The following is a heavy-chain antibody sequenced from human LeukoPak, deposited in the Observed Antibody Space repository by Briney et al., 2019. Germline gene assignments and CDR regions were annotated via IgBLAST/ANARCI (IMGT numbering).Heavy chain of an antibody. CDR2: INHSGST. CDR1: GVSFSGYY. CDR3: ARTPTMVRGVRDFDY. J-gene: IGHJ4*02. Sequence: SETLSLTCAVYGVSFSGYYWSWIRQPPGKGLEWIGEINHSGSTNYNPSLKSRVTISVDTSKNQFSLKLSSVTAADTAVYYCARTPTMVRGVRDFDYWGQGTLVTVSS. V-gene: IGHV4-34*01. D-gene: IGHD3-10*01.